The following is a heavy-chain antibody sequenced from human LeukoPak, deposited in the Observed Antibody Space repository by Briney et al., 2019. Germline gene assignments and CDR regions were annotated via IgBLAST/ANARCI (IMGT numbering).Heavy chain of an antibody. CDR1: GFTFSAYG. J-gene: IGHJ4*02. CDR2: ISYDGTNK. CDR3: AKEITRPNRAVAGLDY. V-gene: IGHV3-30*18. Sequence: GGSLRLSCAASGFTFSAYGMHWVRQAPGKGMEWVAIISYDGTNKYYADSVKGRFTISRDNSKNTLYLQMNSLRAEDTAVYYCAKEITRPNRAVAGLDYWGQGTLVTVSS. D-gene: IGHD6-19*01.